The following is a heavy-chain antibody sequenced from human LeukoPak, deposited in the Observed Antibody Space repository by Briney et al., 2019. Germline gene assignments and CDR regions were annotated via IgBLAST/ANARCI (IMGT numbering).Heavy chain of an antibody. D-gene: IGHD3-9*01. CDR2: INHGGST. CDR1: GGSFSGYY. Sequence: SETLSLTCAVYGGSFSGYYCSWIRQTPGKGLEWIGEINHGGSTSYNPSLKSRLTISVGSANNHFSLRVTSVTAADTAVYYCAISQFEYFACYHKYMGVWGKGTTVTISS. V-gene: IGHV4-34*01. CDR3: AISQFEYFACYHKYMGV. J-gene: IGHJ6*03.